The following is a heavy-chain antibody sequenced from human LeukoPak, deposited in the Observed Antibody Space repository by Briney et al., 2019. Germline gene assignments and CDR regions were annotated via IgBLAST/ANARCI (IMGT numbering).Heavy chain of an antibody. CDR3: ARVTSYDFWSGYSYYYYMDV. CDR1: GGSISSYY. Sequence: PSETLSLTCTVSGGSISSYYWSWIRQPPGKGLEWIGYIYYSGSTNYNPSLKSRVTISVDTSKNQFSLKLSSVTAADTAVYYCARVTSYDFWSGYSYYYYMDVWGKGTTVTVSS. CDR2: IYYSGST. D-gene: IGHD3-3*01. J-gene: IGHJ6*03. V-gene: IGHV4-59*01.